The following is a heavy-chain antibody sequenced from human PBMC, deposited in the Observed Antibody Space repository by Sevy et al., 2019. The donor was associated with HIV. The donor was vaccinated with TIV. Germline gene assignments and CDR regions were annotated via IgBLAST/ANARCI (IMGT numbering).Heavy chain of an antibody. CDR1: GFTVSSNY. J-gene: IGHJ6*02. D-gene: IGHD6-19*01. CDR2: IYSGGST. CDR3: ASVPSGWNGIYGMDV. Sequence: GGSLRLSCAASGFTVSSNYMSWVRQAPGKGLEWVSVIYSGGSTYYADSVQGRLTISIDNSKNTLYLQMNSLRAEDTAVYYGASVPSGWNGIYGMDVWGQGTTVTVSS. V-gene: IGHV3-53*01.